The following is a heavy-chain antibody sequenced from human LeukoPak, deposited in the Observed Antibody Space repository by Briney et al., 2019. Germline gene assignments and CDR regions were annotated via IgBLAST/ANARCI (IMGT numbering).Heavy chain of an antibody. D-gene: IGHD6-13*01. V-gene: IGHV1-69*04. Sequence: SVKVSCKASGGTFSSNVISWVRQAPGQGLEWMGRIIPIIGTPDYAQKFQGRVTITADKSTNTAYMELTSLKSDDTAVYYCARAGGSSWFVSLYYWGQGTLVTVSS. CDR1: GGTFSSNV. J-gene: IGHJ4*02. CDR2: IIPIIGTP. CDR3: ARAGGSSWFVSLYY.